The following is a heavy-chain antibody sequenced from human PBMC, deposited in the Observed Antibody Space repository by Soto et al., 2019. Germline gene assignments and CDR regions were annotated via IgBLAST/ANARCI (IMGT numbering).Heavy chain of an antibody. CDR3: ARRGSGSYYDY. V-gene: IGHV3-23*01. Sequence: EVQLLESGGGLVQPGGSLSLSCAASGFTFSSYAMRWVRQAPGKGLEWVSAISGSADSTYYADSVKGRFTISRDNSKNTLYLQMNSLRPEDTAVYYCARRGSGSYYDYWGQGTLVTVSS. CDR1: GFTFSSYA. CDR2: ISGSADST. D-gene: IGHD1-26*01. J-gene: IGHJ4*02.